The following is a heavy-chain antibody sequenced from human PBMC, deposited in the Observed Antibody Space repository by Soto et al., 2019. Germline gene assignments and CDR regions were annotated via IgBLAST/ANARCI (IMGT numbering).Heavy chain of an antibody. Sequence: ASVKVSCKASGYSFSSHYMHWVKQAPGQGLEWLGIINPTGGSTTYAEKFQGRVTRTADTDTETVYMELRRLRSADTALYYRARSWTDYAGNLDLWGQGTLVTVSS. V-gene: IGHV1-46*01. CDR1: GYSFSSHY. D-gene: IGHD2-2*01. J-gene: IGHJ5*02. CDR2: INPTGGST. CDR3: ARSWTDYAGNLDL.